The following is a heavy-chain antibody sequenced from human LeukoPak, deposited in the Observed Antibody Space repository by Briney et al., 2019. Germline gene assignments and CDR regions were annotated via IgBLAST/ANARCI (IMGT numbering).Heavy chain of an antibody. CDR2: INPNSGGT. V-gene: IGHV1-2*06. Sequence: ASVKASCKASGYTFTGYYMHWVRQAPGQGLEWMGRINPNSGGTNYAQKFQGRVTMTRDTSISTAYMELSRLRSDDTAVYYCAREGIASAGGGVDYWGQGTLVTVSS. J-gene: IGHJ4*02. CDR1: GYTFTGYY. D-gene: IGHD6-13*01. CDR3: AREGIASAGGGVDY.